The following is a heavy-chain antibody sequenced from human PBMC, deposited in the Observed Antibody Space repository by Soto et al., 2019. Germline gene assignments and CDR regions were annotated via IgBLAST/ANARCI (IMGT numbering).Heavy chain of an antibody. D-gene: IGHD5-18*01. Sequence: EMRLVESGGGLIQPGGSLRLSCAPSGFTVHGNYMTWVRQASGKGLEWVSVVFSGGSTFYADSVKGRCTISRDTSKNTLYLQMNSLRAEDTAVYFCASARTYNYAFDFWGQGTLVTVSS. CDR1: GFTVHGNY. CDR3: ASARTYNYAFDF. J-gene: IGHJ4*02. CDR2: VFSGGST. V-gene: IGHV3-53*01.